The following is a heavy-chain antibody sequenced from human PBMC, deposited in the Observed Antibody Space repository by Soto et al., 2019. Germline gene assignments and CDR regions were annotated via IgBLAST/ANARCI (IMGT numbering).Heavy chain of an antibody. CDR2: IYPGDSDT. J-gene: IGHJ4*02. Sequence: PGESLKISCKASGYRFSTYWIGWVRQRPGKGLEWMGIIYPGDSDTRYSPSFQGQVTISADKSISTAYLQWSSLKASDTAMYYCARTGLTGDPEYFDYWGQGTLVTVSS. D-gene: IGHD7-27*01. V-gene: IGHV5-51*01. CDR1: GYRFSTYW. CDR3: ARTGLTGDPEYFDY.